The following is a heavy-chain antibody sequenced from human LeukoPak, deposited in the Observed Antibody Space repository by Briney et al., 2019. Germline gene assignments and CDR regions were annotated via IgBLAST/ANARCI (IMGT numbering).Heavy chain of an antibody. CDR3: ARGTYLVYGDDKGLLFDY. J-gene: IGHJ4*02. V-gene: IGHV1-2*04. CDR1: GYTFTGYY. D-gene: IGHD4-17*01. CDR2: INPNSGGT. Sequence: ASVKVSCKASGYTFTGYYMHWVRQAPGQGLEWMGWINPNSGGTNYAQKFQGWVTMTRDTSISTAYMELSRLRSDDTAVYYCARGTYLVYGDDKGLLFDYWGQGTLVTVSS.